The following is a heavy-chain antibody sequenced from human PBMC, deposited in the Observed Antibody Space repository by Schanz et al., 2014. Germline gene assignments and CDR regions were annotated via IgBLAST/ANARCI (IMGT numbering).Heavy chain of an antibody. CDR1: GFTFSTYY. Sequence: EVQLLESGGGLVKPGGSLRLSCAASGFTFSTYYMNWVRQAPGKGLEWVSSISSSSSYISYADSVKGRFTISRDNSMNTLHLQMDGLRVEDTAVYYCARDAVALVPEYFMDVWGKGTPVTVSS. CDR3: ARDAVALVPEYFMDV. D-gene: IGHD2-15*01. J-gene: IGHJ6*03. V-gene: IGHV3-21*01. CDR2: ISSSSSYI.